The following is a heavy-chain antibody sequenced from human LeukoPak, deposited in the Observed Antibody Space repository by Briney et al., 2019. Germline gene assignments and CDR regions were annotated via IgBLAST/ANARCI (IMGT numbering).Heavy chain of an antibody. CDR1: GFTFSNAW. CDR3: TTDLLITIFGVVKNY. D-gene: IGHD3-3*01. J-gene: IGHJ4*02. Sequence: GGSLRLSCAASGFTFSNAWMSWVRQAPGKGLEWVSRIKSKTDGGTTDYAAPVKGRFTISRDDSKNTLYLQMNSLKTEDTAVYYCTTDLLITIFGVVKNYWGQGTLVTVSS. V-gene: IGHV3-15*01. CDR2: IKSKTDGGTT.